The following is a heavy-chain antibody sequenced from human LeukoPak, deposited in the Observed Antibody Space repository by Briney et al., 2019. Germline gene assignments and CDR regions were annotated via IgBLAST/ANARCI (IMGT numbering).Heavy chain of an antibody. V-gene: IGHV4-30-4*01. Sequence: SETLSLTCTVSGGSISSGDYYWSWIRQPPGKGLEWIGYIYYSGSTYYNPSLKSRVTISVDRSKNQFFLKLSSVTAADTAVYYCSREVVAPFVWFDPWGQGTLVTVSS. CDR1: GGSISSGDYY. CDR2: IYYSGST. J-gene: IGHJ5*02. CDR3: SREVVAPFVWFDP. D-gene: IGHD2-15*01.